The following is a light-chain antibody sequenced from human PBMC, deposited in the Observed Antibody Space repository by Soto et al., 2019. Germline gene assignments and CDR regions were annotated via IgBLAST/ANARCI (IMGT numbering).Light chain of an antibody. V-gene: IGKV1-5*03. CDR3: QQYNAYSWT. CDR2: EAS. J-gene: IGKJ1*01. CDR1: QNINSW. Sequence: DIHLTQSPYTLSASVGHRVTITCRASQNINSWLAWYQQKPGKAPKLLIYEASTLERGVPSRFGGSGSGTEFTLTISSLQSDDFGTYYCQQYNAYSWTFGQGTKVDI.